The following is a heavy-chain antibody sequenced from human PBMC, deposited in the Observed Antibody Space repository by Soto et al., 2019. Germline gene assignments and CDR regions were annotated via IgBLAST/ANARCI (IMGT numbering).Heavy chain of an antibody. CDR2: IYDSGSA. J-gene: IGHJ6*02. CDR1: GGSISSYK. D-gene: IGHD3-10*01. Sequence: PSETLSLTCSVSGGSISSYKWSWIRQPPGKGLEWIGYIYDSGSANYNPSLKSQVTISVDTSKNQFSLKVTSVTAADTAVYYCARTPIAMVRGVVSGNGMDVWGQGTTVTVS. CDR3: ARTPIAMVRGVVSGNGMDV. V-gene: IGHV4-59*01.